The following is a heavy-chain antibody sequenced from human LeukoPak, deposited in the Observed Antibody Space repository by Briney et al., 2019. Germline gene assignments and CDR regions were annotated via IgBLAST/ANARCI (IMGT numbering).Heavy chain of an antibody. CDR2: TRNKANSYTT. Sequence: AGSLRLSCAASGLILSDHYMDWVRQAPGKGLEWVGRTRNKANSYTTEYAASVQGRFTISRDDSENSLYLQMNTLETEDTAVYYGVRAKRLTGTGSYGMDVGGEGTTVTV. J-gene: IGHJ6*02. V-gene: IGHV3-72*01. CDR1: GLILSDHY. D-gene: IGHD1-20*01. CDR3: VRAKRLTGTGSYGMDV.